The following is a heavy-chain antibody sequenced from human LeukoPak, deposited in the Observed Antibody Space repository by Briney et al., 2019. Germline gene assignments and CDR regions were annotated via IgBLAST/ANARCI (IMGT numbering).Heavy chain of an antibody. V-gene: IGHV1-2*02. J-gene: IGHJ6*02. CDR1: GYTFTGYY. CDR3: ARGLQVAYVLRFLEWPRGEHYGMDV. CDR2: INPNSGGT. D-gene: IGHD3-3*01. Sequence: ASVKVSCKASGYTFTGYYMHWVRQAPGQGLEWMGWINPNSGGTNYAQKFQGRVTMTRDTSISTAYMELSRLRSDDTAVYYCARGLQVAYVLRFLEWPRGEHYGMDVWGQGTTVTVSS.